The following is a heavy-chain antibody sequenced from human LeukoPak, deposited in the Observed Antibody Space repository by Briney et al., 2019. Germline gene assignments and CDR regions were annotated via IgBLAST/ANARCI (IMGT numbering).Heavy chain of an antibody. V-gene: IGHV1-2*06. J-gene: IGHJ3*02. Sequence: ASVKVSCTASGSTFTDSYIHWGRQAPGQGLEWMGRISPDSGGTDFAQKFPARVTVTRATSISTAYMELSTLRSDDTAVYYCARPRATKLVDDGFDIWGQGTIVTVSS. D-gene: IGHD1-26*01. CDR2: ISPDSGGT. CDR1: GSTFTDSY. CDR3: ARPRATKLVDDGFDI.